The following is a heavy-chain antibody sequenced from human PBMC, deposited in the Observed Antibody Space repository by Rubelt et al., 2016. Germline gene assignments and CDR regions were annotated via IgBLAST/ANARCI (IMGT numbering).Heavy chain of an antibody. Sequence: QVQLQQWGAGLLKPSETLSLTCAVYGGSFSGYYWSWIRQPPGKGLEWIGEINHSGSTNYNPSRTVAVTISVYTSKNQLSLKLGSVTDADTAVYYCSLAAAGTSFDYWGQGTLVTVSS. CDR2: INHSGST. J-gene: IGHJ4*02. V-gene: IGHV4-34*01. CDR3: SLAAAGTSFDY. CDR1: GGSFSGYY. D-gene: IGHD6-13*01.